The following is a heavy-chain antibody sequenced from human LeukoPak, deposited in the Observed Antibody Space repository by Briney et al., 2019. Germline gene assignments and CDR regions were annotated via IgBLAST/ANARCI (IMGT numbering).Heavy chain of an antibody. Sequence: GGSLRLSCAASGFTFSSSSMNWVRQAPGKGLEWVSYISSSSSTIYYADSVKGRFTISRHNAKNSLSLQMNSLRAEDTAVYYCARDRYSSGWYGDFDCWGQGTLVTVSS. J-gene: IGHJ4*02. D-gene: IGHD6-19*01. CDR1: GFTFSSSS. V-gene: IGHV3-48*01. CDR2: ISSSSSTI. CDR3: ARDRYSSGWYGDFDC.